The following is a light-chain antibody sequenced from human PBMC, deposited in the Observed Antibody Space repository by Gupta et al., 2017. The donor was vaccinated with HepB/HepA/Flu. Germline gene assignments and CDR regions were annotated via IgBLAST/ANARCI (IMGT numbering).Light chain of an antibody. J-gene: IGLJ1*01. V-gene: IGLV2-14*03. CDR1: SSDVGAQNF. Sequence: QSALTHPASVSVSPGQSNTISLTGTSSDVGAQNFVSWYQQHPGKAPKLIIYDVFNRPSGVSNRFSGSKSGNTASLTISGLQAEDEADYHCKAYATTYTYVFGTGTKVTVL. CDR3: KAYATTYTYV. CDR2: DVF.